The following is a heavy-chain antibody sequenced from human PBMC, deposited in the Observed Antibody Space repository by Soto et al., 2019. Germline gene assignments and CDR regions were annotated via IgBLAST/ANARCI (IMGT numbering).Heavy chain of an antibody. CDR3: ARGRGGAKSSKAWWYCDL. Sequence: QVQLQESCPGLVKPSETLSLTCTVSGGSVSSGSYYWSWIRQPPGKGLEWIGYIYYSGSTNYYPSLYSRGTISVDTSKNQFSLERSSVNAADMAVYCCARGRGGAKSSKAWWYCDLWGRGTLVTVSS. CDR2: IYYSGST. CDR1: GGSVSSGSYY. D-gene: IGHD1-26*01. V-gene: IGHV4-61*01. J-gene: IGHJ2*01.